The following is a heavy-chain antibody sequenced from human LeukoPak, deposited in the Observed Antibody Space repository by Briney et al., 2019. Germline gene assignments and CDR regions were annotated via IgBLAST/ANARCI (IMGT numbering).Heavy chain of an antibody. CDR2: IYYSGST. CDR3: ARDQGYCSGGSCFDY. CDR1: GGSISSGDYY. V-gene: IGHV4-30-4*08. J-gene: IGHJ4*02. D-gene: IGHD2-15*01. Sequence: PSETLSLTCTVSGGSISSGDYYWSWIRQPPGKGLEWIGYIYYSGSTYYNPSLKSRVTISVDTSKNQFSLKLSSVTAADTAVYYCARDQGYCSGGSCFDYWGQGTLVTVSS.